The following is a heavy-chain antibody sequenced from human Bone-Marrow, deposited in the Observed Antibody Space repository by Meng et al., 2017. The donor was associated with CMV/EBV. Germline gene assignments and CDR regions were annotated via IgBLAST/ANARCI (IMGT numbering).Heavy chain of an antibody. V-gene: IGHV1-69*05. D-gene: IGHD5-24*01. CDR2: IIPIFGTA. CDR3: ARVREMATISLAFDY. J-gene: IGHJ4*02. Sequence: SGGTFSGYAISWVRQAPGQGLEWMGGIIPIFGTANYAQKFQGRVTITTDESTSTAYMELSSLRSEDTAVYYCARVREMATISLAFDYWGQGTLVTVSS. CDR1: GGTFSGYA.